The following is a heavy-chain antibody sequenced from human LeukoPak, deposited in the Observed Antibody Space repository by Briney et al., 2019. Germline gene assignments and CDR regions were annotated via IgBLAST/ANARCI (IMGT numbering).Heavy chain of an antibody. Sequence: PSETLSLTCTVSGYSISSGYYWGWIRQPPGKGLEWIGSIYHSGSTYYNPSLKSRVTISVDTSKNQFSLKLSSVTAADTAVYYCARQVGRKNWFDPWGQGTLVTVSS. V-gene: IGHV4-38-2*02. J-gene: IGHJ5*02. CDR1: GYSISSGYY. CDR2: IYHSGST. CDR3: ARQVGRKNWFDP.